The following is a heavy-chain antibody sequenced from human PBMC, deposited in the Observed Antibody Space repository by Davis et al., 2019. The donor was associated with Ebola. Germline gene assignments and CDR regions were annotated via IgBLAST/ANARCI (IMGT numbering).Heavy chain of an antibody. J-gene: IGHJ4*02. CDR3: ARDGRYSSGWYSPNFDY. CDR2: INSDGSST. D-gene: IGHD6-19*01. CDR1: GFTFSSYW. Sequence: GESLKIPCAASGFTFSSYWMHWVRQAPGKGLVWVSRINSDGSSTSYADSVKGRFTISRDNAKNTLYLQMNRLRAEETAVYYCARDGRYSSGWYSPNFDYWGQGTLVTVSS. V-gene: IGHV3-74*01.